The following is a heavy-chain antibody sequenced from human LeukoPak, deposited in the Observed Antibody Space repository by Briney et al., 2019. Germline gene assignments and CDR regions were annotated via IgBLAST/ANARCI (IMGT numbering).Heavy chain of an antibody. J-gene: IGHJ2*01. D-gene: IGHD2-2*01. CDR2: ISYDGSNK. CDR1: GFTFSSYA. Sequence: GGSLRLSCAASGFTFSSYAMHWVRQAPGKGLEWVAVISYDGSNKYYADSVKGRFTISRDNSKNTLYLQMNSLRAEDTAVYYCARDGCSSTSCYFWYFDLWGRGTLVTVSS. V-gene: IGHV3-30*04. CDR3: ARDGCSSTSCYFWYFDL.